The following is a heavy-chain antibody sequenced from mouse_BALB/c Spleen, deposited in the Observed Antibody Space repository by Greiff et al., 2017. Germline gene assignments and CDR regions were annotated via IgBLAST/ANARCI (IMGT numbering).Heavy chain of an antibody. CDR2: ISSGSSTI. V-gene: IGHV5-17*02. D-gene: IGHD2-4*01. J-gene: IGHJ2*01. CDR1: GFTFSSFG. CDR3: ARSGLRQGYYFDY. Sequence: EVKVEESGGGLVQPGGSRKLSCAASGFTFSSFGMHWVRQAPEKGLEWVAYISSGSSTIYYADTVKGRFTISRDNPKNTLFLQMTSLRSEDTAMYYCARSGLRQGYYFDYWGQGTTLTVSS.